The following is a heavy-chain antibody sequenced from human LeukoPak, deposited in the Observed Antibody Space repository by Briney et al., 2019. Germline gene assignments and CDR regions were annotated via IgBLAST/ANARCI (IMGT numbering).Heavy chain of an antibody. CDR3: AKDGTLVVFDY. J-gene: IGHJ4*02. CDR2: ISGRGDST. Sequence: GGSLRLSCAGSGFTFSIYAMTWVRQAPGKGLEWVSSISGRGDSTNYADSVKGRFTISRDNSKNTLYLQMNSLRAEDTAVYYCAKDGTLVVFDYWGQGTLVTVSS. CDR1: GFTFSIYA. V-gene: IGHV3-23*01. D-gene: IGHD2-8*02.